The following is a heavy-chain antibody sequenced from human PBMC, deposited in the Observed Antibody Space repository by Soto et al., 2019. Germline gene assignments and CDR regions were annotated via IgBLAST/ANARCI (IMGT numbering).Heavy chain of an antibody. Sequence: SETLSLTCTVSGGSISSYYWSWIRQPTGEGLEWIGYISYSGSTNYNPSLKSRVTISVDPSKNQFSLKLSSVTAADTAVYYCAPDGLSTGTSYYYYGMDVWGQGNTVSVSS. CDR1: GGSISSYY. CDR3: APDGLSTGTSYYYYGMDV. J-gene: IGHJ6*02. V-gene: IGHV4-59*01. CDR2: ISYSGST. D-gene: IGHD6-25*01.